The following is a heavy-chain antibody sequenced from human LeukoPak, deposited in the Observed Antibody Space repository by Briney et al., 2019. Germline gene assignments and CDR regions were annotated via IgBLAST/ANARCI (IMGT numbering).Heavy chain of an antibody. D-gene: IGHD6-13*01. Sequence: ASVKVSCKASGYTFTSYDINWVRQATGQGLEWMGWMNPNSGNTGYAQKFQGRVTMTRNTSISTAYMELSSLRSEDTAVYYCARGVFVKPAAARSGLYWFDPWGQGTLVTVSS. CDR2: MNPNSGNT. J-gene: IGHJ5*02. CDR1: GYTFTSYD. V-gene: IGHV1-8*01. CDR3: ARGVFVKPAAARSGLYWFDP.